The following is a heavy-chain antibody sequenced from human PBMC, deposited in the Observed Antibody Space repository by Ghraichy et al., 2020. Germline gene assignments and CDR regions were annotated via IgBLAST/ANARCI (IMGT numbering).Heavy chain of an antibody. J-gene: IGHJ6*04. V-gene: IGHV4-59*01. CDR1: GGSINTYY. D-gene: IGHD2-2*01. CDR3: ARVFCSSTSCYALDV. Sequence: SETLSLTCTVSGGSINTYYWSWIRQPPGKGLEWIGYIYVNGNTNYNPSLKSRVTISVDTSKNQFSLKVSSVTAADTAVYYCARVFCSSTSCYALDVWGKGTTVTVSS. CDR2: IYVNGNT.